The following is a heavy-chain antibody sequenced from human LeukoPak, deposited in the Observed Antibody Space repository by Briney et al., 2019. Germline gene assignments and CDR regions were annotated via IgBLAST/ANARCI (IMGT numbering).Heavy chain of an antibody. D-gene: IGHD3-10*01. CDR1: GGSLSGYY. Sequence: SETLSLTCAVYGGSLSGYYRSWIRQPPGKGLEWIGEINHSGTTNYNPSLKSRVTISVDTSKNQFSLKLSSVTAADTAVYYCASLWFGDYWGQGTLVTVSS. V-gene: IGHV4-34*01. J-gene: IGHJ4*02. CDR3: ASLWFGDY. CDR2: INHSGTT.